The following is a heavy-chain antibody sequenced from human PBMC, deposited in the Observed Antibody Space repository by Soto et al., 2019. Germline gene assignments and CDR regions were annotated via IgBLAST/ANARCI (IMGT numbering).Heavy chain of an antibody. D-gene: IGHD3-3*01. Sequence: EVQLLESGGGLVQPGGSLRLSCAASGFTFSSYAMSWVRQAPGKGLEWVPAISGSGGSTYYADSVKGRFTISRDNSKNTRHLQRNSLGAEYTAVYYCGKDGLRWNRDAFDIWGQGTMVTVSS. CDR1: GFTFSSYA. CDR3: GKDGLRWNRDAFDI. J-gene: IGHJ3*02. CDR2: ISGSGGST. V-gene: IGHV3-23*01.